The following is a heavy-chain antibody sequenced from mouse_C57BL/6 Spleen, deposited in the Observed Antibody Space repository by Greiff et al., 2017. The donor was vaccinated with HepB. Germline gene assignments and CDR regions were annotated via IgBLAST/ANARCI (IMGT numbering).Heavy chain of an antibody. V-gene: IGHV14-3*01. J-gene: IGHJ2*01. CDR1: GFNIKNTY. D-gene: IGHD2-12*01. CDR2: IDPANGNT. CDR3: ARAPPLRYFDY. Sequence: VQLKESVAELVRPGASVKLSCTASGFNIKNTYMHWVKQRPEQGLEWIGRIDPANGNTKYAPKFQGKATITAEPSSNTAYLQLSSLTSEDTSIYYCARAPPLRYFDYWGQGTTLTVSS.